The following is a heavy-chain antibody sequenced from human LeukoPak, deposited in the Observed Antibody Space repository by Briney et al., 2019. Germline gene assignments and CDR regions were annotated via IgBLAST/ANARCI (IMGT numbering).Heavy chain of an antibody. J-gene: IGHJ6*03. V-gene: IGHV4-59*01. CDR3: ARARGGRGSSAHYYYYMDV. D-gene: IGHD6-6*01. Sequence: SETLSLTCTVSGGSLSSYYWSWIRQPPGKGLEWIGYIYYSGSTNYKPSLKSRVTISVDTSKNQFSLKLSSVTAADTAVYYCARARGGRGSSAHYYYYMDVWGKGTTVTVSS. CDR2: IYYSGST. CDR1: GGSLSSYY.